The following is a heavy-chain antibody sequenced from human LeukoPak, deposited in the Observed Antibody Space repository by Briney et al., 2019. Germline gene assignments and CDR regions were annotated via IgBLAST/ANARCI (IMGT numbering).Heavy chain of an antibody. J-gene: IGHJ4*02. CDR3: ARRAYYYGSGSYYFDY. CDR2: IYPGDSDT. Sequence: GESLQISCKGSGYSFTSYWIGWVRPMPGKGLEWMGIIYPGDSDTRYSPSFQGQVTISADKSISTAFLRWSSLKASDTAMYYCARRAYYYGSGSYYFDYWGQGTLVTVSS. D-gene: IGHD3-10*01. CDR1: GYSFTSYW. V-gene: IGHV5-51*01.